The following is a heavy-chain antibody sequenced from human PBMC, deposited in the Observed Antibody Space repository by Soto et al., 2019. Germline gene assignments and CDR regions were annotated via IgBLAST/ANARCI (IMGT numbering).Heavy chain of an antibody. CDR3: ARGSPGMTKVTSDGMDV. CDR1: GGTFSSYA. J-gene: IGHJ6*02. V-gene: IGHV1-69*13. D-gene: IGHD4-4*01. CDR2: IIPIFGTA. Sequence: ASVKVSCKASGGTFSSYAISWVRQAPGQGLEWMGGIIPIFGTANYAQKFQGRVTITADESTSTAYMELSSLRSEDTAVYYCARGSPGMTKVTSDGMDVWGQGTTVTVSS.